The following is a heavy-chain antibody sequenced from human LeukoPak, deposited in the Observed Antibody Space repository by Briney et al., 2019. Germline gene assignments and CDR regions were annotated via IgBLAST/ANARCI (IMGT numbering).Heavy chain of an antibody. CDR2: ISTSGGTT. V-gene: IGHV3-48*03. Sequence: PGGSLRLSCAASGFTFISYEMNWVRQAPGKGLEWVSHISTSGGTTYYADSVKGRFTISRDNAKNSLYLQMNSLRPEGTAVYYCAGAGFDYWGQGTLVTVSS. CDR1: GFTFISYE. CDR3: AGAGFDY. J-gene: IGHJ4*02. D-gene: IGHD4/OR15-4a*01.